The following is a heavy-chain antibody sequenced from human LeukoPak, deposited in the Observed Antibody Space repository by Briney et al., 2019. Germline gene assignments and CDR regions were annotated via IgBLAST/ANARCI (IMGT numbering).Heavy chain of an antibody. CDR1: GYSFTSYW. CDR3: ARRRGYSNTPFVDY. J-gene: IGHJ4*02. D-gene: IGHD4-11*01. V-gene: IGHV5-51*01. Sequence: GEPLKISCKGSGYSFTSYWIGWVRQMPGKGLERMGIIYPGDSGTRYSPSFQGQVTISADKSISTAYLQWSSLKASDTAMYYCARRRGYSNTPFVDYWGQGTLVTVSS. CDR2: IYPGDSGT.